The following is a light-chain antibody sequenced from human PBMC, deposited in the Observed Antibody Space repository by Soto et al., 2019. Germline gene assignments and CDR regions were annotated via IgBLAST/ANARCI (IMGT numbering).Light chain of an antibody. CDR3: QQYNSYPLT. CDR1: RSISTL. J-gene: IGKJ5*01. Sequence: DIEMTQSPSTLSASVGDRVTITCRASRSISTLLAWYQQKPGRAPTLLIYKASTLESGVQSRFSGSGSGTEFTLTTSSLQTDASAAYYCQQYNSYPLTFGQGTRLEMK. V-gene: IGKV1-5*03. CDR2: KAS.